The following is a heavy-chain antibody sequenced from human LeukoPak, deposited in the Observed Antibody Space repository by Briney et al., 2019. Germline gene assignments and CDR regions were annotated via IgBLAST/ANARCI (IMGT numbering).Heavy chain of an antibody. CDR2: ISYDGSNK. CDR1: GFSCSSYA. J-gene: IGHJ4*02. Sequence: PGGSLRLSCAASGFSCSSYAMHWVRQAPGKGLEWVAVISYDGSNKYYADSVKGRFTISRDNSKNTLYLQMNSLRAEDTAVYYCARDRTHYYGSGSYLPYWGQGTLVTVSS. CDR3: ARDRTHYYGSGSYLPY. V-gene: IGHV3-30-3*01. D-gene: IGHD3-10*01.